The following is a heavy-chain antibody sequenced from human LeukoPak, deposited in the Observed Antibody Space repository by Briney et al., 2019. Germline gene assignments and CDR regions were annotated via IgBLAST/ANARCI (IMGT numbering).Heavy chain of an antibody. CDR1: GYSFISYW. V-gene: IGHV5-51*01. J-gene: IGHJ6*02. CDR3: ATRMVASNYYYGMDV. CDR2: IYPGDSDT. D-gene: IGHD4/OR15-4a*01. Sequence: GESLKISCKGSGYSFISYWIGWVRQMPGKGLEWMGIIYPGDSDTRYSPSFQGQVTISADKSIGTAYLQWSSLKASDTAVYYCATRMVASNYYYGMDVWGQGTTVTVSS.